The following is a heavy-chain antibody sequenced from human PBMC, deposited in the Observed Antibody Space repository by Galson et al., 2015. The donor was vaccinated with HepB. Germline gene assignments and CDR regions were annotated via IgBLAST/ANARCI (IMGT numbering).Heavy chain of an antibody. CDR1: GFTFEDYG. CDR3: TRGNILTGRFYDY. Sequence: SLRLSCAASGFTFEDYGMSWVRQAPGKGLEWVCDIYWNGRSTSYADSVKGRFTISRDNAKSSLYLQMNSLRVDDTAFYFCTRGNILTGRFYDYWGQGTLVTVSS. D-gene: IGHD3-9*01. J-gene: IGHJ4*02. V-gene: IGHV3-20*04. CDR2: IYWNGRST.